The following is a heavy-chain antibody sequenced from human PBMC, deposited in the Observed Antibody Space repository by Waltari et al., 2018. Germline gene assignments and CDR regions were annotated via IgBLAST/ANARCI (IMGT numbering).Heavy chain of an antibody. D-gene: IGHD3-22*01. J-gene: IGHJ4*02. Sequence: EVQLLESGGGLVQPGGSLRLSCAASGFTFSSYAMSWVRQAPGKGLEWVSVIYSGGSTYYADSVKGRFTISRDNSKNTLYLQMNSLRAEDTAVYYCAKALYYDSSGFDYWGQGTLVTVSS. CDR2: IYSGGST. V-gene: IGHV3-23*03. CDR1: GFTFSSYA. CDR3: AKALYYDSSGFDY.